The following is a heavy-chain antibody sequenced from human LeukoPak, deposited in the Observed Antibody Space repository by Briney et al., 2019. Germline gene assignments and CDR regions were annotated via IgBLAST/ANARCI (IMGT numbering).Heavy chain of an antibody. D-gene: IGHD3-22*01. CDR2: IYYSGST. J-gene: IGHJ3*02. Sequence: SETLSLTCTVSGGSISSSSYYWGWIRQPPGKGLEWIGSIYYSGSTYYNPSLKSRVTISVDTSKNQFSLKLSSVTAADTAVYYCARSPNYYDSSGHDAFDIWGQGTMVTVSS. V-gene: IGHV4-39*07. CDR3: ARSPNYYDSSGHDAFDI. CDR1: GGSISSSSYY.